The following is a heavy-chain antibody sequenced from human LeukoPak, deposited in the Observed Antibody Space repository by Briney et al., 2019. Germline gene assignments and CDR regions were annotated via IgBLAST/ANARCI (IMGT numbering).Heavy chain of an antibody. D-gene: IGHD3-3*01. CDR1: GGSISSYY. Sequence: SETLSLTCTVSGGSISSYYWSWIRQPAGKGLEWIGRIYTSGSTNYNPPLKSRVTMSVDTSKNQFSLKLSSVTAADTAVYYCARERSGSEIFARSFDIWGQGTMVTVSS. CDR2: IYTSGST. CDR3: ARERSGSEIFARSFDI. J-gene: IGHJ3*02. V-gene: IGHV4-4*07.